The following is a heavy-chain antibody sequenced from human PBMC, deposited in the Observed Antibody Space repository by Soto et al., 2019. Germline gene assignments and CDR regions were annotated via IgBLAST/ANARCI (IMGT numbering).Heavy chain of an antibody. CDR1: GGSISSGDYY. V-gene: IGHV4-30-4*01. Sequence: SETLSLTCTVSGGSISSGDYYWSWIRQPPGEGLEWIGFISYSGTTSYNPSLKSRVAISLDTSKNQFSLSLSSVTAADTAVYYCARGRGYSYGLDPWGQGTLVTVSS. J-gene: IGHJ5*02. CDR2: ISYSGTT. CDR3: ARGRGYSYGLDP. D-gene: IGHD5-18*01.